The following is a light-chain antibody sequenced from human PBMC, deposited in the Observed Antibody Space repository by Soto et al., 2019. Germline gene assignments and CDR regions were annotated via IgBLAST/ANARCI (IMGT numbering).Light chain of an antibody. CDR3: PHLNTHLIT. J-gene: IGKJ5*01. CDR1: QGISGY. V-gene: IGKV1-9*01. Sequence: IQLTQSTWFLSSSLGDTVTITCRASQGISGYLAWYQQKPGKVPKLLIYSTSTLQSGVPSRFSGSASGTEFTLSISGLQPEDFATYYSPHLNTHLITLGKWTRREIK. CDR2: STS.